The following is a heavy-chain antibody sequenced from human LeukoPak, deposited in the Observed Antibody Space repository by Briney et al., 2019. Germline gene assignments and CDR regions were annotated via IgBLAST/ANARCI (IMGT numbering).Heavy chain of an antibody. D-gene: IGHD1-26*01. V-gene: IGHV3-9*01. CDR1: GVAFERFA. Sequence: GGSLRLSCVASGVAFERFAMHWVRQVPGKGLEWISGLTWNSARTLYADSVKGRFTISRDNAKNTLFLQMNSLTVEDTAFYYCAKGLGVQSLIMDALDVWGRGTMVTVSS. CDR2: LTWNSART. CDR3: AKGLGVQSLIMDALDV. J-gene: IGHJ3*01.